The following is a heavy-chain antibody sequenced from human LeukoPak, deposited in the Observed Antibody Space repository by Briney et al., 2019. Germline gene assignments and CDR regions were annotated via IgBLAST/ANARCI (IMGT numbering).Heavy chain of an antibody. CDR1: GGSISGYY. V-gene: IGHV4-59*12. D-gene: IGHD3-10*01. CDR2: IYYSVTT. Sequence: SSETLSLTCSVSGGSISGYYWSWIRQPPGKGLEWIGYIYYSVTTIYNPSLKSRLTISLDTSKNQFSLNLSSVTAADTAVYYCARDETHFYGSGSSNWFDPWGQGILVTVSS. CDR3: ARDETHFYGSGSSNWFDP. J-gene: IGHJ5*02.